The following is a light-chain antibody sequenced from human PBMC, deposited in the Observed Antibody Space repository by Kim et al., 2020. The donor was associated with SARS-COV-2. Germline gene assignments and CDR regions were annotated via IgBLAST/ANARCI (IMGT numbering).Light chain of an antibody. CDR1: QSVSTN. CDR2: GAS. Sequence: VSPGERATLPCRASQSVSTNLAWYQQKPGQAPRLLIYGASTRATGIPARFSGSGSGTEFTFTISSLQSEDFAVYYCQQYNNWPLTFGGGTKVEIK. J-gene: IGKJ4*01. V-gene: IGKV3-15*01. CDR3: QQYNNWPLT.